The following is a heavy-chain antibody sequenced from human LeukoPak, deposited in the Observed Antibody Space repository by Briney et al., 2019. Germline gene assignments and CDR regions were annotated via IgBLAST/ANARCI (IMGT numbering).Heavy chain of an antibody. D-gene: IGHD3-16*01. Sequence: ASVKVSCKASGYIFTDYYMHWVRQAPGQELGWMGRINPNSGGTNYAQKFQGRVTMTTDTSTSTAYMELRSLRSDDTAVYYCARRNYDHIWGNYGSLYYFDYWGQGTLVTVSS. CDR2: INPNSGGT. V-gene: IGHV1/OR15-1*04. CDR3: ARRNYDHIWGNYGSLYYFDY. CDR1: GYIFTDYY. J-gene: IGHJ4*02.